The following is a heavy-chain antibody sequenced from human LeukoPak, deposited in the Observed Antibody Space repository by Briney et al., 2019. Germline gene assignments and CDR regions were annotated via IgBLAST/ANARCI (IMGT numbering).Heavy chain of an antibody. J-gene: IGHJ4*02. Sequence: SETLSLTCTVSGGSVSSGSYYWSWIRQPPGKGLEWIGYIYHSGSTYYNPSLKSRVTISVDRSKNQFSLKLSSVTAADTAVYYCARGGYNYGVDYWGQGTLVTVSS. CDR3: ARGGYNYGVDY. CDR1: GGSVSSGSYY. V-gene: IGHV4-30-2*01. D-gene: IGHD5-18*01. CDR2: IYHSGST.